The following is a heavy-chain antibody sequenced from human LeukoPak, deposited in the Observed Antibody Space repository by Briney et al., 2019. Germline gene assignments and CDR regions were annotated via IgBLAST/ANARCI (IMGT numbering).Heavy chain of an antibody. J-gene: IGHJ4*02. CDR3: ARDYGSGLLWFGESY. V-gene: IGHV1-2*02. CDR2: INPNSGGT. CDR1: GYTFTGYY. D-gene: IGHD3-10*01. Sequence: ASVKVSCKASGYTFTGYYMHWVRQAPGQGLEWMGWINPNSGGTDYAQRFQGRVTMTRDTSISTAYMELSRLRSDDTAVYYCARDYGSGLLWFGESYWGQGTLVTVSS.